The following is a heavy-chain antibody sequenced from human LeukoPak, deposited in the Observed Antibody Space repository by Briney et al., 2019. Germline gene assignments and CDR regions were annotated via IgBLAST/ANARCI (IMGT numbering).Heavy chain of an antibody. CDR2: IKEDGSDK. D-gene: IGHD5-24*01. V-gene: IGHV3-7*05. CDR1: GFTFSNYW. CDR3: ARDTGYNTFDY. J-gene: IGHJ4*02. Sequence: GGSLRLSCAASGFTFSNYWMSWVRQAPGKGLEWVANIKEDGSDKYYVDSVKGRFTISRDNAKNSQYLQMNSLRAEDTAVYYCARDTGYNTFDYWGQGTLVTVSS.